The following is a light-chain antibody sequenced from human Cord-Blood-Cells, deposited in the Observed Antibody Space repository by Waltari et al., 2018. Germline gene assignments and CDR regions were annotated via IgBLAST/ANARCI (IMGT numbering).Light chain of an antibody. CDR2: EVS. J-gene: IGLJ1*01. CDR3: SSYTSSSTYV. CDR1: SRDVGGYNY. V-gene: IGLV2-14*01. Sequence: QSALTQPASESGTPGQSLTISCPGTSRDVGGYNYVSWYQQHPGKAPKLMIYEVSKRPSGVSNRFSGSKSGNTASLTISGLQAEDEADYYCSSYTSSSTYVFGTGTKVTVL.